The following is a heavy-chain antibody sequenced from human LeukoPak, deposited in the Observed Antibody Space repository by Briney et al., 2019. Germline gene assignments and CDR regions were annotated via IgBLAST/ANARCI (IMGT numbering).Heavy chain of an antibody. CDR2: INPNSGGT. V-gene: IGHV1-2*02. CDR1: GYTFTGYY. CDR3: ARATNVDIVATIGY. Sequence: ASVKVSCKASGYTFTGYYMHWVRQAPGQGLGWMGWINPNSGGTNYAQKFQGRVTMTRDTSISTAYMELSRLRSDDTAVYYCARATNVDIVATIGYWGQGTLVTVSS. D-gene: IGHD5-12*01. J-gene: IGHJ4*02.